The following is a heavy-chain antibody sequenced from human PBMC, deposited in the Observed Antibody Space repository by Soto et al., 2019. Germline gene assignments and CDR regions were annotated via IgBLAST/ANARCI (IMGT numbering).Heavy chain of an antibody. CDR2: INHSGST. J-gene: IGHJ4*02. CDR3: ARGWSAGVFDY. D-gene: IGHD6-13*01. CDR1: GGSFSGYY. Sequence: SEILSLTCAVYGGSFSGYYWSWIRQPPGKGLEWIGEINHSGSTNYNPSLKSRVTISVDTSKNQFSLKLSSVTAADTAVYYCARGWSAGVFDYWGQGTLVTVSS. V-gene: IGHV4-34*01.